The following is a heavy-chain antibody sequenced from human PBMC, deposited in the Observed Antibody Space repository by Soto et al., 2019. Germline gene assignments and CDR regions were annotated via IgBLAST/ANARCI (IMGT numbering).Heavy chain of an antibody. J-gene: IGHJ6*02. D-gene: IGHD2-2*01. CDR2: IRSKAYSGTT. Sequence: PGGSLRLSCTASGFTFGDYAMSWVRQAPGKGLEWVGFIRSKAYSGTTEYAASVKGRFTISRDDSESIAYLQMNSLKTEDTAVYYCTRDIVVVPAAGYYYYYYGMDVWGQGTTVTVSS. V-gene: IGHV3-49*04. CDR3: TRDIVVVPAAGYYYYYYGMDV. CDR1: GFTFGDYA.